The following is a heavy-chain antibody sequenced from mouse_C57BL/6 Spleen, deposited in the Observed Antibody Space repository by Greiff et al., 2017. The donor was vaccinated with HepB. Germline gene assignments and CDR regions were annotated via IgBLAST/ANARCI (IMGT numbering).Heavy chain of an antibody. CDR1: GYTFTSYW. CDR3: ARGGYYAMDY. Sequence: VQLQQPGAELVMPGASVKLSCKASGYTFTSYWMHWVKQRPGQGLEWIGEIDPSDSYTNYNQTFKGKSTLTVDKSSSTAYMQLSSLTSEDSAVYDCARGGYYAMDYWGQGTSVTVSS. CDR2: IDPSDSYT. J-gene: IGHJ4*01. V-gene: IGHV1-69*01.